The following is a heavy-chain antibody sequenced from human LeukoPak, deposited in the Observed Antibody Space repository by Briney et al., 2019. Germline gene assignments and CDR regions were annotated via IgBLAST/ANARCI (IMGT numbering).Heavy chain of an antibody. D-gene: IGHD1-26*01. V-gene: IGHV4-39*07. CDR2: TYYSGST. CDR3: ARADSGSSFSNY. Sequence: PSETLSLTCTVSGGSISSSSYYWGWIRQPPGKGLEWIGSTYYSGSTYYNPSLKSRVTISVDTSKNQFSLKLSSVTAADTAVYYCARADSGSSFSNYWGQGTLVTVSS. CDR1: GGSISSSSYY. J-gene: IGHJ4*02.